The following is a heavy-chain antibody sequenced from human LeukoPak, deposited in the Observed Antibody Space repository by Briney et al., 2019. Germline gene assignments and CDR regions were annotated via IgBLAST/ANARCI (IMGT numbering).Heavy chain of an antibody. CDR3: ARDTIRGWYDKGIDY. D-gene: IGHD6-19*01. CDR1: GFTFSSYW. V-gene: IGHV3-7*01. CDR2: IKQDGSEK. Sequence: GGSLRLSCAASGFTFSSYWMSWVRQAPGKGLEWVANIKQDGSEKYYVDSVKGRFTISRDNAKNSLYLQMNSLRAEDTAVYYCARDTIRGWYDKGIDYWGQGTLVTVSS. J-gene: IGHJ4*02.